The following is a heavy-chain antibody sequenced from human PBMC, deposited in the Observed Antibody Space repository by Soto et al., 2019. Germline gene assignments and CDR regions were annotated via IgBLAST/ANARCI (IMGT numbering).Heavy chain of an antibody. V-gene: IGHV3-21*04. CDR2: ISSSGSNK. Sequence: PGGSLRLSCAASGFTFSSYAMHWVRQAPGKGLEWVSYISSSGSNKYYADSVKGRFTISRDNAKNSLYLQMNSLRAEDTAVYYCARVRGKYVYYYYMDVWGKGTTVTVSS. CDR3: ARVRGKYVYYYYMDV. D-gene: IGHD3-10*02. CDR1: GFTFSSYA. J-gene: IGHJ6*03.